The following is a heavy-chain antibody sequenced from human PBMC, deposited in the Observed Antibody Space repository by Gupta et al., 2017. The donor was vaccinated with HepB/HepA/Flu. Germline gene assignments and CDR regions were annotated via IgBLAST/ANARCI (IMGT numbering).Heavy chain of an antibody. D-gene: IGHD3-3*01. CDR1: GGSISSSSYY. CDR3: ASLITIFGVDDQGDWFDP. Sequence: QLQLQESGPGLVKPSETLSLTCTVSGGSISSSSYYWGWIRQPPGKGLEWIGSIYYSGSTYYNPSLKSRVTISVDTSKNQFSLKLSSVTAADTAVYYCASLITIFGVDDQGDWFDPWGQGTLVTVSS. CDR2: IYYSGST. J-gene: IGHJ5*02. V-gene: IGHV4-39*01.